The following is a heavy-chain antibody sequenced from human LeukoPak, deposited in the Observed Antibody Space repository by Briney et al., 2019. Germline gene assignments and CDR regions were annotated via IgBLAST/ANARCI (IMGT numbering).Heavy chain of an antibody. CDR2: INHNSGGT. V-gene: IGHV1-2*02. D-gene: IGHD3-9*01. J-gene: IGHJ6*02. CDR3: ARDDGRRRNDILTGYYYYFGMDV. CDR1: GYTFTGYY. Sequence: ASVKVSCKASGYTFTGYYMHWVRQAPGQGLEWMGWINHNSGGTNYVQKFQGRVAMTTATSTSTAYMELRSLRSDDTAVYYCARDDGRRRNDILTGYYYYFGMDVWGQGTTVTVSS.